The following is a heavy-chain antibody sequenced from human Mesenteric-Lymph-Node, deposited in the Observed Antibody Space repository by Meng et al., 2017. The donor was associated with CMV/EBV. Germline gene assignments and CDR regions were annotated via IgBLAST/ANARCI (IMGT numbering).Heavy chain of an antibody. Sequence: QVQLQQWGAGLLKPSETLSLTCAVYGGSFSGYYWSWIRQPPGKGLEWIGEINHSGVPNYNPSLKSLVTISLDRSKNQFSLKLSSVTAEDTAVYYCARGSDIPVNNYWGQGTLVTVSS. CDR2: INHSGVP. CDR3: ARGSDIPVNNY. CDR1: GGSFSGYY. J-gene: IGHJ4*02. V-gene: IGHV4-34*01. D-gene: IGHD2-15*01.